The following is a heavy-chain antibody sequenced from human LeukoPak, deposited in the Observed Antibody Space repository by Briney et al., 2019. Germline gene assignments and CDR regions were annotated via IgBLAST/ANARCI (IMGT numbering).Heavy chain of an antibody. V-gene: IGHV3-30*03. CDR3: ARTIRGYYGSGSYCYFDY. CDR1: GFTFSSYG. D-gene: IGHD3-10*01. Sequence: GGSLRLSCAASGFTFSSYGMHWVRQAPGKGLEWVAVISYDGSNKYYADSVKGRFTISRDNSKNTLYLQMNSLRAEDTAVYYCARTIRGYYGSGSYCYFDYWGQGTLVTVSS. CDR2: ISYDGSNK. J-gene: IGHJ4*02.